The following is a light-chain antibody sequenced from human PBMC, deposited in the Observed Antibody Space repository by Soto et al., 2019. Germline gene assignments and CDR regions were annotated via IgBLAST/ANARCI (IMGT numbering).Light chain of an antibody. V-gene: IGLV2-8*01. J-gene: IGLJ2*01. Sequence: QSALTQPPSASGSPGQSVTISCTGTGSDIGGYNYVSWYQQHPGKAPKLMIYQVSKRPSGVPDRFSGSKSGNTASLTVSGLQAEDEADYYCSSYVGRKVFGGGTKLTVL. CDR1: GSDIGGYNY. CDR2: QVS. CDR3: SSYVGRKV.